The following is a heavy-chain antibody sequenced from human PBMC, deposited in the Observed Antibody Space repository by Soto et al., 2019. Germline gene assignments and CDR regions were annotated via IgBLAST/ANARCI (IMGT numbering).Heavy chain of an antibody. V-gene: IGHV4-39*01. CDR2: IHYSGYT. CDR1: GGSISRSTYH. Sequence: QLQLQESGPGLVKPSETLSLTCSVSGGSISRSTYHWGWIRQPPGKGLEWIGTIHYSGYTYYNPSLKCRLTISVDTSKNQFSLKLSSVTAVDTAVYYCARRYTSPGGFYGMDVWGLGTTVTVSS. D-gene: IGHD2-2*02. CDR3: ARRYTSPGGFYGMDV. J-gene: IGHJ6*02.